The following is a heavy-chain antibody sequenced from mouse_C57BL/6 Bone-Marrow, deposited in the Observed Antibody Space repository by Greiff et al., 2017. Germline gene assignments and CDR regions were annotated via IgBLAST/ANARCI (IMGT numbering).Heavy chain of an antibody. CDR1: GYTFTSYG. Sequence: EVQRVESGAVLVRPGSSVKMSCKTSGYTFTSYGIHWVKQRPGQGLEWIGYIYIGNGYTEYNEKFKGKATLTSDTSSSTAYMQLSSLTSEDSAIYFCAGGGGYYSYWYFDVWGTGTTVTVSS. CDR3: AGGGGYYSYWYFDV. V-gene: IGHV1-58*01. D-gene: IGHD2-3*01. CDR2: IYIGNGYT. J-gene: IGHJ1*03.